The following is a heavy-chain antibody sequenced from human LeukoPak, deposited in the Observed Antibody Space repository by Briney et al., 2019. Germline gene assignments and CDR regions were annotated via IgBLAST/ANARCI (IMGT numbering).Heavy chain of an antibody. Sequence: KSSETLSLTCAVSGGSISSSNWWSWVRQPPGKGLEWIGEIYHSGSTNYNPSLKSRVTISVDTSKNQFSLKLSSVTAADTAVYYCARAREGVDCGGDCHYWYFDLWGRGTLVTVSS. J-gene: IGHJ2*01. V-gene: IGHV4-4*02. CDR3: ARAREGVDCGGDCHYWYFDL. D-gene: IGHD2-21*02. CDR2: IYHSGST. CDR1: GGSISSSNW.